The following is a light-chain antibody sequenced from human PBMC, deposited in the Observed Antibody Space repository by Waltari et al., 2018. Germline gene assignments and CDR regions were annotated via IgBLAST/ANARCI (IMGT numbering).Light chain of an antibody. J-gene: IGKJ3*01. V-gene: IGKV1-39*01. CDR2: DTS. Sequence: DIQMTQSPSSLSASVGDRVTITCRAGQSISTYLNWYQQKPGKAPTLLIFDTSNLQIGGPSRFSGRGSGTDFTLTISSLQPEDFATYYCQQSYSAPCAFGPGTRVDLK. CDR3: QQSYSAPCA. CDR1: QSISTY.